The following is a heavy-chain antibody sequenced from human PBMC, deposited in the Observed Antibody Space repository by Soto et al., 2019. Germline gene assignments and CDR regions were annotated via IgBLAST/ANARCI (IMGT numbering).Heavy chain of an antibody. CDR2: INPSGGST. CDR1: GYTFTRYY. V-gene: IGHV1-46*01. J-gene: IGHJ4*02. D-gene: IGHD6-19*01. CDR3: ARSSGWYGSFDY. Sequence: ASVKGSCKASGYTFTRYYMPWVRRAPGQGLEWMGIINPSGGSTSYAQKFQGRVTMTRDTSTSTVYMELSSLRSEDTAVYYCARSSGWYGSFDYWGQGTLVTVSS.